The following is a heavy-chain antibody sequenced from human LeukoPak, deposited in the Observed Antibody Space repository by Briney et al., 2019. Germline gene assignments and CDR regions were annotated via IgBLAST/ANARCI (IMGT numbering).Heavy chain of an antibody. CDR2: ISSGSSTI. V-gene: IGHV3-48*02. CDR1: GFTFSRYS. D-gene: IGHD1-26*01. CDR3: AKAEKTICELPDY. Sequence: GGSLRLSCAASGFTFSRYSMSWVRQAPGKGLEWVSYISSGSSTIYYADSVKGRFTISRDNAKNSLYLQMNSLRDEDTAVYYCAKAEKTICELPDYWGQGTLVTASS. J-gene: IGHJ4*02.